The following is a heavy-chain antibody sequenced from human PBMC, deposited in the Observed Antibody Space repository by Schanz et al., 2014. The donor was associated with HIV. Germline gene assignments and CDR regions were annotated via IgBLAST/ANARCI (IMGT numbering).Heavy chain of an antibody. V-gene: IGHV3-30*18. CDR3: AKAGSGDLHESFDQ. CDR1: GFTFSSYG. D-gene: IGHD2-21*01. J-gene: IGHJ4*02. Sequence: QVKLVESGGGVVQPGRSLRLSCAASGFTFSSYGIHWVRQAPGKGLEWVALISHDGTNINYADSVKGRFTISRDNSRNTLYLQMSSLSVEDTAIYYCAKAGSGDLHESFDQWGQGTQVTVSP. CDR2: ISHDGTNI.